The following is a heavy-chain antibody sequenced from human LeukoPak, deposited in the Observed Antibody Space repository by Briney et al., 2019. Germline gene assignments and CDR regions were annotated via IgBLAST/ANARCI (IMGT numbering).Heavy chain of an antibody. CDR2: MNPNSGNT. V-gene: IGHV1-8*01. Sequence: ASVKVSCKASGYTFTSYDINWVRQATGQGREWMGWMNPNSGNTGYAQKFQGRVTMTRDTSTSTVYMELSSLRSEDTAVYYCARDLRIAVADDAFDIWGQGTMVTVSS. CDR3: ARDLRIAVADDAFDI. CDR1: GYTFTSYD. J-gene: IGHJ3*02. D-gene: IGHD6-19*01.